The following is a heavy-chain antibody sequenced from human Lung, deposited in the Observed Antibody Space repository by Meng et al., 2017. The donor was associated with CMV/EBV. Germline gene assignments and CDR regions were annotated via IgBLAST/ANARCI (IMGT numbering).Heavy chain of an antibody. Sequence: SETLSLTXTVSGGSISSSSYYWGWIRQPPGKGLEWIGSIYYSGSTYYNPSLKSRVTISVDTSKNQFSLKLSSVTAADTAVYYCARQGSVYYYDSSGQSPDYWGQGTLVTSPQ. CDR3: ARQGSVYYYDSSGQSPDY. CDR1: GGSISSSSYY. D-gene: IGHD3-22*01. V-gene: IGHV4-39*01. CDR2: IYYSGST. J-gene: IGHJ4*02.